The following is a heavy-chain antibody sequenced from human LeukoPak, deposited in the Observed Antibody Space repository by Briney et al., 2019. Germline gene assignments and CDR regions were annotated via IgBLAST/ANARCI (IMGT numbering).Heavy chain of an antibody. CDR1: GFTFNTNA. CDR2: ISGRTGGT. D-gene: IGHD1-26*01. CDR3: ARGYSTVDY. V-gene: IGHV3-23*01. Sequence: PGGSLRLSCAASGFTFNTNAMSWVRQAPGKGLKWVSAISGRTGGTYYADSVKGRFTISRANAENSLYLQMNSLRAEDTAVYYCARGYSTVDYWGQGTLVTVSS. J-gene: IGHJ4*02.